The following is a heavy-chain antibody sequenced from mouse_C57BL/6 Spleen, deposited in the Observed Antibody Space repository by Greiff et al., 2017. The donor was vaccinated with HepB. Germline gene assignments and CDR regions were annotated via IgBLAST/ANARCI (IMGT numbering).Heavy chain of an antibody. CDR1: GYTFTSYW. CDR2: IDPSDSET. D-gene: IGHD2-4*01. V-gene: IGHV1-52*01. CDR3: ARSGYDYDYYAMDY. Sequence: QVQLQQPGAELVRPGSSVKLSCKASGYTFTSYWMHWVKQRPIQGLEWIGNIDPSDSETHYNQKFKDKATLTVDKSSSTAYMQLSSLTSEDSAVYYCARSGYDYDYYAMDYWGQGTSVTVSS. J-gene: IGHJ4*01.